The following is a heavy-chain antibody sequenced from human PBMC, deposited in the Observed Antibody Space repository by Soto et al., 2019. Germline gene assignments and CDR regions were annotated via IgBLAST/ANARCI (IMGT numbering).Heavy chain of an antibody. CDR3: ARDKDLEPTVWGY. J-gene: IGHJ4*02. CDR2: IYYSGAT. CDR1: GDSMATGGHY. Sequence: QVHLQKSGPGLVRPSETLSLSCSVSGDSMATGGHYYNWIRHLPGKGLEWIGYIYYSGATHYSPSLRPRATISIDTSKNQFSLRLISVTAADTALYFCARDKDLEPTVWGYWGQGIQVTVSS. V-gene: IGHV4-31*02. D-gene: IGHD7-27*01.